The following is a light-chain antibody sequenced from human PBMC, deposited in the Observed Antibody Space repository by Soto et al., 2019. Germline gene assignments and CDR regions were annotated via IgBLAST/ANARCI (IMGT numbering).Light chain of an antibody. Sequence: DVHMTQSPSTLSASVGDRVTITCRASESIATWLAWYQQKPGQAPKLLIYDASRLESGVPSRFSGGGSGTEFTLTISGLQPEDFATYYRPQYNSYFGTGTTLEI. CDR1: ESIATW. V-gene: IGKV1-5*01. CDR2: DAS. CDR3: PQYNSY. J-gene: IGKJ2*01.